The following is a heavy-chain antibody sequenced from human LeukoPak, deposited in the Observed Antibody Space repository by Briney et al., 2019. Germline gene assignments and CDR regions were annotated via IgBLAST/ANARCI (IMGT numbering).Heavy chain of an antibody. CDR2: INTNTGNP. V-gene: IGHV7-4-1*02. J-gene: IGHJ4*02. CDR1: GYTFTGYY. D-gene: IGHD6-19*01. Sequence: ASVKVSCKASGYTFTGYYMHWVRQAPGQGLEWMGWINTNTGNPTYAQGFTGRFVFSLDTSVSTAYLQISSLKAEDTAVYYCASQYSSGWYAGDYWGQGTLVTVSS. CDR3: ASQYSSGWYAGDY.